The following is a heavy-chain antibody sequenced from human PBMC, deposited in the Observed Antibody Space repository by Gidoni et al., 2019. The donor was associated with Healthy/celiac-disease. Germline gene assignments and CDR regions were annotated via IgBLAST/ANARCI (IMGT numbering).Heavy chain of an antibody. CDR1: GGSFSGYY. CDR3: ARLRDVEAGTNQYYFDY. J-gene: IGHJ4*02. CDR2: INHRGST. Sequence: QVQLQQWGAGLLKPSETLSLTCAVYGGSFSGYYWSWIRQPPGKGLEWIGEINHRGSTNYNPSLKSRVTISVDTSKNQFSLKLSSVTAADTAVYYCARLRDVEAGTNQYYFDYWGQGTLVTVSS. D-gene: IGHD1-1*01. V-gene: IGHV4-34*01.